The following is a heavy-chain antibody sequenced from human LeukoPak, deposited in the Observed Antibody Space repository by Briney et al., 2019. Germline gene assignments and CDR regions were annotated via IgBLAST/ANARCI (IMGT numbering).Heavy chain of an antibody. CDR2: ISHSGST. CDR1: GYSISSGYY. Sequence: SETLSLTCAVSGYSISSGYYWGWIRQPPGKGLEWVGSISHSGSTYYNPSLKSRVTISADTSKSQFSLKLSSVTAADTAVYYSARRFVVVVGATSHWYFDLWGRGTLVTVSS. J-gene: IGHJ2*01. V-gene: IGHV4-38-2*01. CDR3: ARRFVVVVGATSHWYFDL. D-gene: IGHD2-15*01.